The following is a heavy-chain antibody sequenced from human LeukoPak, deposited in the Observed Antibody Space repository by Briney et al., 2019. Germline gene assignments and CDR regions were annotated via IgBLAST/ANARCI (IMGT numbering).Heavy chain of an antibody. D-gene: IGHD5-24*01. CDR2: MNPNSGNT. J-gene: IGHJ6*02. CDR1: GYTFTGYY. CDR3: ARVGRRYYYYYYGMDV. V-gene: IGHV1-8*02. Sequence: ASVKVSCKASGYTFTGYYMHWVRQAPGQGLEWMGWMNPNSGNTGYAQKFQGRVTMTRNTSISTAYMELSSLRSEDTAVYYCARVGRRYYYYYYGMDVWGQGTTVTVSS.